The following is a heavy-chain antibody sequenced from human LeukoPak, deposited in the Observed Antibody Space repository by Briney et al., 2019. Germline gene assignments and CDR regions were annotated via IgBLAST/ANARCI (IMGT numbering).Heavy chain of an antibody. V-gene: IGHV4-39*01. CDR1: GGSISSSTYY. CDR2: IYHSGRT. D-gene: IGHD6-19*01. CDR3: ARHLTSEYSSGLYYVDY. Sequence: SETLSLTCTVSGGSISSSTYYWGWIRQPPGKGLEWIGNIYHSGRTHYNPSLKSRVTIFVDTSKNQFSLKLSSVTATDRAVYYCARHLTSEYSSGLYYVDYWGQGTLVTVSS. J-gene: IGHJ4*02.